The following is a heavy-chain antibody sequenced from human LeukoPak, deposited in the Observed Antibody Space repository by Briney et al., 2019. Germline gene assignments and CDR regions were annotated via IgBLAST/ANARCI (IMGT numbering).Heavy chain of an antibody. CDR2: INHSGST. J-gene: IGHJ6*02. CDR3: GRGLGAVTTRMDV. CDR1: GGSFSGYY. D-gene: IGHD4-11*01. Sequence: SETLSLTCAVYGGSFSGYYWSWIRQPPGKGLEWIGEINHSGSTNYNPSLKSRVTISVDTSKNQFSLKLSSVTAADTAVYYCGRGLGAVTTRMDVWGQGTTVTVSS. V-gene: IGHV4-34*01.